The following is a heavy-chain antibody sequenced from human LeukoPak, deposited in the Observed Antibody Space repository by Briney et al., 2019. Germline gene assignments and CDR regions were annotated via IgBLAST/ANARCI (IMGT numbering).Heavy chain of an antibody. CDR3: AKDLAAYYDFWSGSSLDY. Sequence: GGSLRLSCAASGFTVSNNYMNWVRQAPGKGLEWVSLIYSGGSTYYADSVKGRFTISRDNSKNTLYLQMNSLRAEDTAVYYCAKDLAAYYDFWSGSSLDYWGQGTLVTVSS. D-gene: IGHD3-3*01. CDR2: IYSGGST. V-gene: IGHV3-53*05. J-gene: IGHJ4*02. CDR1: GFTVSNNY.